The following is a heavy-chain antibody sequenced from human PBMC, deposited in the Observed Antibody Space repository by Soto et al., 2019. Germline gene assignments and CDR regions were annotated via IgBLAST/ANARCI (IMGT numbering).Heavy chain of an antibody. V-gene: IGHV1-18*04. Sequence: ASVKVSCKASGYTFTSYGISWVRQAPGQGLEWMGWISAYNGNTNYAQKLQGRVTMTTDTSTSTACMELRSLRSDDTAVYYCARDLLLQDYYYGMDVWGQGTTVTVSS. J-gene: IGHJ6*02. CDR2: ISAYNGNT. D-gene: IGHD1-1*01. CDR1: GYTFTSYG. CDR3: ARDLLLQDYYYGMDV.